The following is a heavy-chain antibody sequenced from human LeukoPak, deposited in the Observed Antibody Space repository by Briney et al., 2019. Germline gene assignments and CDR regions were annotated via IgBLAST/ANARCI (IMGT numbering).Heavy chain of an antibody. D-gene: IGHD3-16*01. V-gene: IGHV4-34*01. CDR3: ARGVPAMITFGGVVIDY. CDR1: GGSFSGYY. CDR2: INHSGGT. J-gene: IGHJ4*02. Sequence: SETLSLXCAVYGGSFSGYYWSWIRQPPGKGLEWIGEINHSGGTNYDPSLKSRVTISVDTSKNQFSLKLSSVTAADTAVYYCARGVPAMITFGGVVIDYWGQRTLVTVSS.